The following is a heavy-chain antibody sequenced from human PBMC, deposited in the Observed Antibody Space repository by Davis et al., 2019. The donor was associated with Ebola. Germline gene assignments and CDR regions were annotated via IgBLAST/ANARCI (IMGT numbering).Heavy chain of an antibody. V-gene: IGHV3-30*18. CDR1: GFTFSSYG. Sequence: GESLKISCAASGFTFSSYGMHWVRQAPGKGLEWVAVISYDGSNKYYADSVKGRFTISRDNSKNTLYLQMNSLRAEDTAVYYCAKDPKIAAAGDIVYYYYGMDVWGQGTTVTVSS. J-gene: IGHJ6*02. D-gene: IGHD6-13*01. CDR2: ISYDGSNK. CDR3: AKDPKIAAAGDIVYYYYGMDV.